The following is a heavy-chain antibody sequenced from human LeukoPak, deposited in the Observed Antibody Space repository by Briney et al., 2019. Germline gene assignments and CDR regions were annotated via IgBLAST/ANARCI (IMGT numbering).Heavy chain of an antibody. D-gene: IGHD2-2*01. CDR2: ISSSGSTI. Sequence: LPGGSLRLSCAASGFTFSSYAMSWVRQAPGKGLEWVSYISSSGSTIYYADSVKGRFTISRDNAKNSLYLQMNSLRAEDTAVYYCARAKYQLRLWAFDIWGQGTMVTVSS. CDR1: GFTFSSYA. V-gene: IGHV3-48*04. CDR3: ARAKYQLRLWAFDI. J-gene: IGHJ3*02.